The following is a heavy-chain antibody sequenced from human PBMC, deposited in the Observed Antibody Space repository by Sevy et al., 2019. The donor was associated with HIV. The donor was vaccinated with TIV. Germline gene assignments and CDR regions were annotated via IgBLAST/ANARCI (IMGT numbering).Heavy chain of an antibody. CDR2: IYYRGST. CDR3: ASRIVHSSGGHGMDV. J-gene: IGHJ6*02. D-gene: IGHD6-19*01. CDR1: GGSISSYY. V-gene: IGHV4-59*12. Sequence: SETLSLTCTVSGGSISSYYWSWIRQPPGKGLEWIGYIYYRGSTNYKPSLKSRVTISVDISKNQVSLKLSSVTVADTALYYCASRIVHSSGGHGMDVWGRGTTVTVSS.